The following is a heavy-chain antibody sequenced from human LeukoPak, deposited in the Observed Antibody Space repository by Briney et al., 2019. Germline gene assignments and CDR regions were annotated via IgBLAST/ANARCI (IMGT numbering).Heavy chain of an antibody. J-gene: IGHJ4*02. Sequence: PGGSLRLSCTASGFTFSNYGMHWVRQAPGKGLEWVAFIRNDGSIKYYADSVKGRFTISRDNSRNTLYLQMNSLRTEDTAVFYCARGSDLVGATIDYWGQGTLVTVSS. CDR3: ARGSDLVGATIDY. CDR2: IRNDGSIK. D-gene: IGHD1-26*01. CDR1: GFTFSNYG. V-gene: IGHV3-30*02.